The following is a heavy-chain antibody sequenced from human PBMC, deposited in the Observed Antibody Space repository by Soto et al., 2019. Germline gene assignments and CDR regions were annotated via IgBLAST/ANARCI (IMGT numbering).Heavy chain of an antibody. CDR1: GLTFSSYA. J-gene: IGHJ4*02. Sequence: EVQLLESGGGLVQPGGSLRLSCAASGLTFSSYAMSWVRQAPGKGLEWVSGISGSGGSTYYADSVKGRFTISRDNAKNPLYLQMNSLRAEDTAVFYCALSSSNSYWGQGTLVTVSS. D-gene: IGHD2-2*01. CDR3: ALSSSNSY. CDR2: ISGSGGST. V-gene: IGHV3-23*01.